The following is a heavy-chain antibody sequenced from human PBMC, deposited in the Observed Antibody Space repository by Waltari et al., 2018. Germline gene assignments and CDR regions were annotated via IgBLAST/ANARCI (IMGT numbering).Heavy chain of an antibody. J-gene: IGHJ3*02. CDR1: GFTFRSYA. D-gene: IGHD6-13*01. CDR3: ARDLDSSSWWAGPDACDI. CDR2: ISYDGSNK. V-gene: IGHV3-30-3*01. Sequence: QVQLVESGGGVVQPGRSLRLSCAASGFTFRSYAMHWVRQAPGKGLEWVAVISYDGSNKYYADSVKGRFTISRDNSKNTLYLQMNSLRAEDTAVYYCARDLDSSSWWAGPDACDIWGQGTMVTVSS.